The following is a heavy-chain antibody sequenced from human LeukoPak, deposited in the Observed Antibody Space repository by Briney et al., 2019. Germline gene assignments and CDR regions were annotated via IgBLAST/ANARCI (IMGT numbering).Heavy chain of an antibody. CDR2: INPSGGNT. CDR3: ARALRYSKGY. D-gene: IGHD3-9*01. Sequence: ASVKVSCKASGYTFTSYFLHWVRQAPGQGLEWMGIINPSGGNTNYALKFQGRVTMTRDTSTSTVYMELSRLRSDDTAVYYCARALRYSKGYWGQGTLVTVSS. CDR1: GYTFTSYF. J-gene: IGHJ4*02. V-gene: IGHV1-46*01.